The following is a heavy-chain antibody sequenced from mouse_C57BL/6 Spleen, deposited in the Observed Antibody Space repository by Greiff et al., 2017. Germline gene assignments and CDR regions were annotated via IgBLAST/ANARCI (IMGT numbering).Heavy chain of an antibody. J-gene: IGHJ2*01. CDR3: ARAPCYFDY. V-gene: IGHV1-81*01. CDR2: IYPGNGDT. Sequence: VQLQQSGAELVRPGASVKLSCTASGYTFTGYCISWVKQRTGQGLEWIGEIYPGNGDTYYTEKFKGKATLTADTSSNTAYLELRSLTSEDSAVXCCARAPCYFDYWGQGTTLTVSS. CDR1: GYTFTGYC.